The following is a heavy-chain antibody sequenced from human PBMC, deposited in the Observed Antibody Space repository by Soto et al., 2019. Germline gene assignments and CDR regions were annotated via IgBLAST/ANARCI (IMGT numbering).Heavy chain of an antibody. CDR2: LYTEGTT. D-gene: IGHD3-16*01. J-gene: IGHJ6*02. Sequence: GGSLRLSCVASGLTVSHNYMAWVRQAPEMGLEWVSILYTEGTTYYADSVKGRFTISRDSSKNTLFLQMDSLRAEDTAVYYCVILLPPGENYGVDFSCPGLKVT. V-gene: IGHV3-53*01. CDR1: GLTVSHNY. CDR3: VILLPPGENYGVDF.